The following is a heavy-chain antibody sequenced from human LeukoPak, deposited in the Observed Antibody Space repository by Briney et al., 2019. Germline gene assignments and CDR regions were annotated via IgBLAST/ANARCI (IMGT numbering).Heavy chain of an antibody. J-gene: IGHJ4*02. D-gene: IGHD6-19*01. CDR3: AKDKSGYSSGWSFDY. Sequence: PGGSLRLSCAASGFTLSSYAMTWVRQAPGKGLEWVSTISGSGGSTYYADSVKGRLTISRDNSKNILYLQMNSLRAEDTAVYFCAKDKSGYSSGWSFDYWGQGTLVTGSS. V-gene: IGHV3-23*01. CDR2: ISGSGGST. CDR1: GFTLSSYA.